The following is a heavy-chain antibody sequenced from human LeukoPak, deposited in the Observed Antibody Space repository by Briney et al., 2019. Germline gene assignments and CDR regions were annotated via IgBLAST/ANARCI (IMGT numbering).Heavy chain of an antibody. J-gene: IGHJ4*02. CDR1: RFTFSSFG. V-gene: IGHV3-23*01. CDR2: ISGSGDNT. CDR3: AKEGGLHSSWSLDY. D-gene: IGHD6-13*01. Sequence: PGGSLRLSCAASRFTFSSFGMSWVRQAPGRGLEWVSGISGSGDNTYYADSVKGRFTISRDNSRKMLYLQMNSLRAEDTAVYFCAKEGGLHSSWSLDYWGQGTLVTVSS.